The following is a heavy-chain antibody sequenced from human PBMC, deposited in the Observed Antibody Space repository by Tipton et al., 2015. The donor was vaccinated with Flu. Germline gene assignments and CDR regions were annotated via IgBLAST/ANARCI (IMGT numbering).Heavy chain of an antibody. CDR2: IHKTGNM. Sequence: TLSLTCSVSGDSIGSSYYWGWIRLPPGKGLEWIGNIHKTGNMYLNTSLKSRVTISVDTFKNQFSLKLTSVTAADTAVYYCATTTYFYGSGSHDYWGQGTLVTVSS. D-gene: IGHD3-10*01. CDR1: GDSIGSSYY. V-gene: IGHV4-38-2*01. CDR3: ATTTYFYGSGSHDY. J-gene: IGHJ4*02.